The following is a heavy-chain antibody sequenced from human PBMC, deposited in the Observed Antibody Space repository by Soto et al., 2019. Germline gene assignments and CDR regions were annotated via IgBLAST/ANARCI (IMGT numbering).Heavy chain of an antibody. V-gene: IGHV1-69*08. CDR1: GGTFSSYT. D-gene: IGHD3-10*01. CDR3: ARDTMVRGVIFDY. J-gene: IGHJ4*02. CDR2: IIPILGIA. Sequence: QVQLVQSGAEVKKPGSSVKVSCKASGGTFSSYTISWVRQAPGQGLEWMGRIIPILGIANYAQKFLGRVTITADKSTSTAYMELSSLRSEDTAVYYCARDTMVRGVIFDYWGQGTLVTVSS.